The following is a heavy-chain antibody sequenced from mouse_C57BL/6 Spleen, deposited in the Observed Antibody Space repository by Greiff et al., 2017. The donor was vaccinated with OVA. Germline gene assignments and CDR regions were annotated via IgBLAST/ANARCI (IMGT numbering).Heavy chain of an antibody. J-gene: IGHJ4*01. Sequence: QVQLQPPGAELVKPGASVKLSCKASGYTFTSYWMHWVKQRPGQGLEWLGLIHPHSGSTTYNEKFKSQATLSVDKASSTAYRQLSSLTSENSAVYYCAISIYYDYYYAMDYWGQGTSVTVSS. CDR1: GYTFTSYW. CDR3: AISIYYDYYYAMDY. D-gene: IGHD2-4*01. CDR2: IHPHSGST. V-gene: IGHV1-64*01.